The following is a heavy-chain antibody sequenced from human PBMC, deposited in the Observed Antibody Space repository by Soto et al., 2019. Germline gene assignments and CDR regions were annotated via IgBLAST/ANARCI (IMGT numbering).Heavy chain of an antibody. V-gene: IGHV1-18*01. CDR1: GYTFVSYG. D-gene: IGHD6-19*01. J-gene: IGHJ3*02. Sequence: QVQLVQSGAEVKEPGASVKVSCKASGYTFVSYGISWVRQAPGQGLEWMGWISPYNGNTNYAPKFQGRVTMTTDPSTSTVYMELRTLRSDDTAVYYCSRDAKKWLVAAFAIWGQGTMVTVSS. CDR3: SRDAKKWLVAAFAI. CDR2: ISPYNGNT.